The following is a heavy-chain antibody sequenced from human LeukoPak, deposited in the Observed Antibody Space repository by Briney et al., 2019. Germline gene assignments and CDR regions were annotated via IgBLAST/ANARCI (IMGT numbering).Heavy chain of an antibody. CDR1: GHSAASSSAA. J-gene: IGHJ4*02. D-gene: IGHD2-21*01. Sequence: SQTLSLTWAVSGHSAASSSAAWNWIMQSPSRGLEWLGSTYYRCKWYNDYAVSLKSRITINPDTSNNQFSLQLNSVTPEDTAVYYCARGASHNFDYWGQGTLVTVSS. CDR3: ARGASHNFDY. V-gene: IGHV6-1*01. CDR2: TYYRCKWYN.